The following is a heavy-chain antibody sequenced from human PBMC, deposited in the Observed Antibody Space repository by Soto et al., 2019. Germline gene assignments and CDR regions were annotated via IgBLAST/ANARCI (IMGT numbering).Heavy chain of an antibody. D-gene: IGHD5-18*01. J-gene: IGHJ4*02. V-gene: IGHV3-33*01. CDR1: GFTFSSYG. CDR2: IWYDGSNK. Sequence: QVQLVESGGGVVQPGRSLSLSCAASGFTFSSYGMHWVRQAPGKGLEWVAVIWYDGSNKYYVDSVKGRFTISRDNSKNTLYLQMNSLRAEDTAVYYCARDSDTGMEELDYCGQGTLVTVSS. CDR3: ARDSDTGMEELDY.